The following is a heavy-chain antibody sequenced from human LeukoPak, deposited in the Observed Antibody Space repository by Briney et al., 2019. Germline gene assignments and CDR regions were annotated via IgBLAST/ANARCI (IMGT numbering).Heavy chain of an antibody. CDR3: ARALSGWRVGAFDI. CDR1: GGSISSGSYY. CDR2: IYTSGST. D-gene: IGHD6-19*01. V-gene: IGHV4-61*02. J-gene: IGHJ3*02. Sequence: SETLSLTYTVSGGSISSGSYYWSWIRQPAGKGLEWIGRIYTSGSTNYNPSLKSRVTISVDTSKNQFSLKLSSVTAADTAVYYCARALSGWRVGAFDIWGQGTMVTVSS.